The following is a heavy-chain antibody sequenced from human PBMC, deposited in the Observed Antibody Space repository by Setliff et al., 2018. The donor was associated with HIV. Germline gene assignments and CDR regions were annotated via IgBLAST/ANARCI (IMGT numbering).Heavy chain of an antibody. V-gene: IGHV4-38-2*02. CDR2: TFHSGST. J-gene: IGHJ4*02. D-gene: IGHD5-12*01. CDR3: AREQGMATISN. Sequence: PSETLSLTCAVSVYSISSGYYWGWIRQPPGKGLEWIGNTFHSGSTYYNPSLKSRVTISVDTSKNQFSLKLSSVTAADTAVYYCAREQGMATISNWGQGTLVTVSS. CDR1: VYSISSGYY.